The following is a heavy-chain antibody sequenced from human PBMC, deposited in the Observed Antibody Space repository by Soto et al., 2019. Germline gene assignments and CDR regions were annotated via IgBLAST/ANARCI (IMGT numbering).Heavy chain of an antibody. D-gene: IGHD3-3*01. J-gene: IGHJ3*02. CDR1: GYPVTAYY. CDR2: INPATGAA. Sequence: QLHLVQSGAVVKKPGASVTLSCSASGYPVTAYYMHWVRQAPGRGLEWMGGINPATGAAKYTQTFQGRVTLTRDTSTRRVFMGLLGPTSEDTAVFFCASGGGVGVAGSAAFEMWGQGTLVTVSS. CDR3: ASGGGVGVAGSAAFEM. V-gene: IGHV1-2*02.